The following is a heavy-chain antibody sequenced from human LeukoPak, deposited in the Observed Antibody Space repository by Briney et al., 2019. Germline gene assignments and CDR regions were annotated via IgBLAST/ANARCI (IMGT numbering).Heavy chain of an antibody. J-gene: IGHJ5*02. Sequence: ASVKVSCKASGYTFSSYGISWVRQAPGQGLEWMGWISAYNGNTNYAQKLQGRVTMTTDTSTSTAYMELRSLRSEDTAVYYCARDNSVRDEAWWFNPWGQGTLVTVSS. V-gene: IGHV1-18*01. CDR1: GYTFSSYG. D-gene: IGHD5-24*01. CDR2: ISAYNGNT. CDR3: ARDNSVRDEAWWFNP.